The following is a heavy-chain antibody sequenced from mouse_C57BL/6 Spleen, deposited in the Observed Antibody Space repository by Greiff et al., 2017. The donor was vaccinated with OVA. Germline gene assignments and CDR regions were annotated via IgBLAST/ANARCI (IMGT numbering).Heavy chain of an antibody. D-gene: IGHD1-1*02. CDR3: VRQRGGYLDY. CDR2: IRSKSNNYAT. V-gene: IGHV10-1*01. CDR1: GFSFTTYA. Sequence: EVQRVESGGGLVQPKGSLKLSCAASGFSFTTYAMNWVRQAPGKGLEWVARIRSKSNNYATYYADSVKDRFTISRDDSESMLYLQMNNLKTEDTAMYYCVRQRGGYLDYWGQGTTLTVSS. J-gene: IGHJ2*01.